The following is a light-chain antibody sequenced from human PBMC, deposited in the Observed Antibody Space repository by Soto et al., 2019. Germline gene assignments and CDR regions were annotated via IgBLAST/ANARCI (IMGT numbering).Light chain of an antibody. CDR1: SSNIGAGYD. Sequence: QSVLTQPPSVSGAPGQRVTISCTESSSNIGAGYDVHWYQQLPGTAPKLLIYGNSNRPSGVPDRFSGSKSGTSASLAITGLQAEDEADYSCQSYDSSLSAWVFGVGTQRTFL. CDR2: GNS. J-gene: IGLJ3*02. V-gene: IGLV1-40*01. CDR3: QSYDSSLSAWV.